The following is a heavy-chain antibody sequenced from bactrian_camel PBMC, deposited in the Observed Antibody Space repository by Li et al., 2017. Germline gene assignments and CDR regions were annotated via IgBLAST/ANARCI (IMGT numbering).Heavy chain of an antibody. V-gene: IGHV3S40*01. CDR1: GYTYSSNC. D-gene: IGHD2*01. J-gene: IGHJ4*01. CDR3: AAGVRRRGCGGSCLAGFDY. Sequence: VQLVESGGGSVQPGGSLRLSCGAPGYTYSSNCMGWFRQAPGKEREGVAFVYFGGSRTYYADSVKGRFTISRDAAKDTVYLQMDSVQPEDTAMFHCAAGVRRRGCGGSCLAGFDYWGQGTQVTVS. CDR2: VYFGGSRT.